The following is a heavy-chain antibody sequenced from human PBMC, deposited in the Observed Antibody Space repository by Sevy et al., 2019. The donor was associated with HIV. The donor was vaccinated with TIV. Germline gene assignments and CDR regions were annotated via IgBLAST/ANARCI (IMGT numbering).Heavy chain of an antibody. CDR3: ASKYPMTTVTQRDAFDI. D-gene: IGHD4-17*01. Sequence: ASVKVSCKASGYTFTGYYMHWVRQAPGQGLEWMGWINPNSGGTNYAQKFQGRVTMTRDTSISTAYMELSRLRSDDTAVYYCASKYPMTTVTQRDAFDIWGQGTMVTVSS. CDR2: INPNSGGT. V-gene: IGHV1-2*02. J-gene: IGHJ3*02. CDR1: GYTFTGYY.